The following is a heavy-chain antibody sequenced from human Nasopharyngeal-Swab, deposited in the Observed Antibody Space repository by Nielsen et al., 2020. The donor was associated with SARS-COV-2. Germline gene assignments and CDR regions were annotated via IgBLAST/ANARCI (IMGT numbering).Heavy chain of an antibody. CDR3: ARSPGYYYYYGMDV. Sequence: GESLKISCAASGFTFSNYSMNWVRQAPGKGLEWVSYISSSSSTKYYADSVKGRFTISRDNAKNSLYLQMNSLRAEDTALYHCARSPGYYYYYGMDVWGQGTTVTVSS. V-gene: IGHV3-48*04. CDR2: ISSSSSTK. CDR1: GFTFSNYS. D-gene: IGHD2-2*03. J-gene: IGHJ6*02.